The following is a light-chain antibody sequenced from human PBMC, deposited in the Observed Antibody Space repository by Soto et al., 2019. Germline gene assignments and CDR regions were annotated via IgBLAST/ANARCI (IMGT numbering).Light chain of an antibody. Sequence: EIVLTQSPGTLSLSPGERATLSCWASQSVSSNLAWYQQKPGQAPRLLIYGASTGATGIPARFSGSGSGTEFTLTISSLQSEDCAIYYCQQYHTWPITFGGGTKVDIK. CDR1: QSVSSN. J-gene: IGKJ4*01. CDR3: QQYHTWPIT. CDR2: GAS. V-gene: IGKV3-15*01.